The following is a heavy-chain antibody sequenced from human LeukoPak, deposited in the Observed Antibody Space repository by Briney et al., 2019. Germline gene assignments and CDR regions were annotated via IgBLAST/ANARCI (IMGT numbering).Heavy chain of an antibody. D-gene: IGHD4-23*01. Sequence: ASVKVSCKASGYTFTAYYMHWVRQAPGQGLEWMGWINPNSGGTKYAQNFQGRVTMTRDTSISTVYMEVSRLRFDDTAIYYCARDRSGGYHWFDPWGQGSLVTVSS. V-gene: IGHV1-2*02. J-gene: IGHJ5*02. CDR1: GYTFTAYY. CDR3: ARDRSGGYHWFDP. CDR2: INPNSGGT.